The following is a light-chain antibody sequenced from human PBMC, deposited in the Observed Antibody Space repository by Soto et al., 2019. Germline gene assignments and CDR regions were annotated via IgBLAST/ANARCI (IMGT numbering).Light chain of an antibody. CDR3: QQRSNWPT. Sequence: EIVMTQYPATLSVSPGGRATLSCRASQSISDTLAWYQQKPGQPPRLLIHGASTRATGIPARFSGSGSGTEFTLTISSLQSEDFAGYYRQQRSNWPTFGQGTKVDI. CDR2: GAS. V-gene: IGKV3-15*01. J-gene: IGKJ1*01. CDR1: QSISDT.